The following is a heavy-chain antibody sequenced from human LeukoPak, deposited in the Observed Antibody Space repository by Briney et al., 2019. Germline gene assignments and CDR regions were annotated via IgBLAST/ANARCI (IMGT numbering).Heavy chain of an antibody. CDR3: ARGYGSGSRGFDY. CDR2: INHSGST. Sequence: SETLSLTCAVYGGSFSGYYWSWIRQPPGKGLEWIGEINHSGSTNYNPSLKSRVTISVDTSKNQFPLKLSSVTAADTAVYYCARGYGSGSRGFDYWGQGTLVTVSS. J-gene: IGHJ4*02. D-gene: IGHD3-10*01. CDR1: GGSFSGYY. V-gene: IGHV4-34*01.